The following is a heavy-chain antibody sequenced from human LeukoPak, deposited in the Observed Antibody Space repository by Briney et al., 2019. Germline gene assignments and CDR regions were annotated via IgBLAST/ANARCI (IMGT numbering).Heavy chain of an antibody. CDR1: GGSISSYY. CDR3: ARDTVTYSSSSYVFDY. J-gene: IGHJ4*02. CDR2: IYTSGST. D-gene: IGHD6-6*01. V-gene: IGHV4-4*07. Sequence: SETLSLTCTVSGGSISSYYWSWIRQPAGKGLEWIGRIYTSGSTNYNPSLKSRVTMSVDTSKNQFSLKLSSVTAADTAVYYCARDTVTYSSSSYVFDYWGQGTLVTVSS.